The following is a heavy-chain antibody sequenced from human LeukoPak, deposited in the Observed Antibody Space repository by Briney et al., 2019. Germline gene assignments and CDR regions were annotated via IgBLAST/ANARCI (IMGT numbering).Heavy chain of an antibody. CDR2: IYYSGST. CDR1: GGSISSGDYY. D-gene: IGHD3-22*01. J-gene: IGHJ4*02. CDR3: ARASMIVVVIDY. Sequence: SETLSLTCTVSGGSISSGDYYWRWIRQPRGRGLEWIEYIYYSGSTYYNPSLKSRVTISVDTSKNQFSLKLSSVTAADTAVYYCARASMIVVVIDYWGQGTLVTVSS. V-gene: IGHV4-30-4*01.